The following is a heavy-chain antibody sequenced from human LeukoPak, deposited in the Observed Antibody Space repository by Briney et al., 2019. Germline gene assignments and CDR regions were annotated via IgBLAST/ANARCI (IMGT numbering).Heavy chain of an antibody. Sequence: SETLSLTCTVSGDSISNYYWSWIRQPAGKGLEWIGHIYTSGSTNYNPSLKSRVTMSVDTSKNQFSLKLSSVTAADTAVYYCASGYGGNYYFDYWGQGTLVTVSS. CDR3: ASGYGGNYYFDY. D-gene: IGHD4-23*01. CDR2: IYTSGST. V-gene: IGHV4-4*07. CDR1: GDSISNYY. J-gene: IGHJ4*02.